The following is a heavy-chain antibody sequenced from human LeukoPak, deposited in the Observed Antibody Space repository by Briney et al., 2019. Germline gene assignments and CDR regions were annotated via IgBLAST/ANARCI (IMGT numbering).Heavy chain of an antibody. V-gene: IGHV3-23*01. CDR2: ISGSGGST. D-gene: IGHD2-2*01. CDR1: GFTFSSYA. J-gene: IGHJ4*02. Sequence: GGSLRLSCAASGFTFSSYAMSWVRQAPGKGLEWVSAISGSGGSTYYADSVKGRFTISRDNSKNTLYLQMNSLRAEDTAVYYCATLGCNSPSCRSSDYWGQGTLVTVSS. CDR3: ATLGCNSPSCRSSDY.